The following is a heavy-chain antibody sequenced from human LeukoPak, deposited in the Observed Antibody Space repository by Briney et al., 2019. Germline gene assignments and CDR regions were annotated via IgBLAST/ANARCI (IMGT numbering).Heavy chain of an antibody. CDR3: ARPPNPSYYDFWSGYYWNWFDP. CDR2: ISAYNGNT. D-gene: IGHD3-3*01. J-gene: IGHJ5*02. CDR1: GYTFTSYG. V-gene: IGHV1-18*01. Sequence: ASVKVSCKASGYTFTSYGISWVRQAPGQGLEWMGWISAYNGNTNYAQKLQGRVTMTTDTSTSTAYMELRSLRSDDTAVYYCARPPNPSYYDFWSGYYWNWFDPWGQGTLVTVSS.